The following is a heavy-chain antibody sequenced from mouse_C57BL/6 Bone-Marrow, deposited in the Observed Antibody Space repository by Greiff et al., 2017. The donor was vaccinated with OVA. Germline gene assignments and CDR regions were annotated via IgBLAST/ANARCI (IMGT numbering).Heavy chain of an antibody. V-gene: IGHV5-12*01. Sequence: VASWGCFVQPGGSLPLSFPASVFTFRVSFLYCFRHTPLTLLALVAYISNGGGSTYYPDTVKGRFTISRDNAKNTLYLQMSRLKSEDTAMYYCARHGGGYFDYWGQGTTLTVSS. CDR2: ISNGGGST. CDR3: ARHGGGYFDY. J-gene: IGHJ2*01. CDR1: VFTFRVSF.